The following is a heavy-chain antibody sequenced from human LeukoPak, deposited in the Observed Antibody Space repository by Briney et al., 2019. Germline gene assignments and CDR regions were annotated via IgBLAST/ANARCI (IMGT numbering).Heavy chain of an antibody. V-gene: IGHV1-18*01. J-gene: IGHJ5*02. CDR1: GYTFTSYG. D-gene: IGHD2-2*01. CDR3: ARGVPANNWFDP. CDR2: ISAYNGNT. Sequence: ASVKVSCKASGYTFTSYGISWVRQAPGQGLEWMGWISAYNGNTNYAQKFQGRVTITADKSTSTAYMELSSLRSEDTAVYYCARGVPANNWFDPWGQGTLVTVSS.